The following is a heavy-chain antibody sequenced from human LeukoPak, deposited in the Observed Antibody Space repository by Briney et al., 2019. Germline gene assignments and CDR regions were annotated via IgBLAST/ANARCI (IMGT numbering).Heavy chain of an antibody. CDR2: ISRSRSYI. Sequence: GRSLRLSCAASGFTFSSYSMNWVRQTPAKGMEWVSSISRSRSYIYYADSVKGRFTISRDNAKNSLYLQMNSLRAEDTAVYYCARGGGYGTYYYGMDVWGQGTTVTVSS. CDR1: GFTFSSYS. V-gene: IGHV3-21*01. CDR3: ARGGGYGTYYYGMDV. D-gene: IGHD5-12*01. J-gene: IGHJ6*02.